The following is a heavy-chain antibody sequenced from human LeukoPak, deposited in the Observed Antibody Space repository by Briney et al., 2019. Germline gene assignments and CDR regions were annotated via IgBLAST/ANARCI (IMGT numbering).Heavy chain of an antibody. J-gene: IGHJ5*02. CDR3: ARVHPPYGDYEVFWFDP. CDR1: GYTFTGYY. Sequence: SVKVSCKASGYTFTGYYMHWVRQAPGQGLEWMGRIIPIFGTANYAQKFQGRVTITTDESTSTAYMELSSLRSEDTAVYYCARVHPPYGDYEVFWFDPWGQGTLVTVSS. V-gene: IGHV1-69*05. D-gene: IGHD4-17*01. CDR2: IIPIFGTA.